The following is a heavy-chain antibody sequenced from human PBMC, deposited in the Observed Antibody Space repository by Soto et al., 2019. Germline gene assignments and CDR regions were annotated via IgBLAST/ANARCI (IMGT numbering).Heavy chain of an antibody. CDR1: GFTFSSYA. Sequence: PGGSLRLSCAASGFTFSSYAMSWVRQAPGKGLEWVSAISGSGGSTYYADSVKGRFTISRDNSKNTLYLQMNSLRAEDTAVYYCAKFRGGYYDCSVFGAFDIWGQGTMVTVSS. CDR2: ISGSGGST. J-gene: IGHJ3*02. CDR3: AKFRGGYYDCSVFGAFDI. D-gene: IGHD3-22*01. V-gene: IGHV3-23*01.